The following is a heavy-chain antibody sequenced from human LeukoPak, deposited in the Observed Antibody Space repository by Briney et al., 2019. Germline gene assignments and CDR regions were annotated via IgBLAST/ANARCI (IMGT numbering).Heavy chain of an antibody. Sequence: GASVKVSCKASGYTFTSYDINWVRPATGQGLEWMGWMNPNSGNTGYAQKFQGRVTMTRNTSISTAYMELSSLRSEDTAVYYCARGQGSYYDFWSGSQGGVYNWFDPWGQGTLVTVSS. D-gene: IGHD3-3*01. CDR2: MNPNSGNT. CDR3: ARGQGSYYDFWSGSQGGVYNWFDP. J-gene: IGHJ5*02. V-gene: IGHV1-8*01. CDR1: GYTFTSYD.